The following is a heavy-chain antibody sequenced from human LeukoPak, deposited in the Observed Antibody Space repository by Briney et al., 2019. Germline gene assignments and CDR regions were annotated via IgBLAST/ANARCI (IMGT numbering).Heavy chain of an antibody. V-gene: IGHV3-33*08. CDR1: GFSVSSYG. CDR2: IWYDGSNK. J-gene: IGHJ4*02. Sequence: GGSLRLSCAASGFSVSSYGMHWVRQAPGKGLEWVAVIWYDGSNKYYAASVKGRFTISRDNSRNTLYLQMNSLRAEDTAVYYCARASSYDWDYWGQGTLVTVPS. CDR3: ARASSYDWDY. D-gene: IGHD3-9*01.